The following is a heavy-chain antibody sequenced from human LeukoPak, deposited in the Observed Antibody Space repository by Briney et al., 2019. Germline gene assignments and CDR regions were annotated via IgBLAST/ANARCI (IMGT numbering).Heavy chain of an antibody. D-gene: IGHD2-2*01. CDR3: ARGLRDCSSTSCYGVNWFDP. CDR2: IYPCDSDT. Sequence: GESLKISCKGSGYSFSSYWIGWVRQMPGKGLEWMGIIYPCDSDTRYSPSFQGQVTISADKSISTAYLQWSSLKASDTAMYYCARGLRDCSSTSCYGVNWFDPWGQGTLVTVSS. J-gene: IGHJ5*02. CDR1: GYSFSSYW. V-gene: IGHV5-51*01.